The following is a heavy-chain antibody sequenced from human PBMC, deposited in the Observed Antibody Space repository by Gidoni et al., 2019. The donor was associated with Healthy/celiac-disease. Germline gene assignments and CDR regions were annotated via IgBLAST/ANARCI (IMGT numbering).Heavy chain of an antibody. J-gene: IGHJ2*01. D-gene: IGHD6-19*01. V-gene: IGHV4-34*01. CDR1: DGSFSGYY. Sequence: QVQLQQWGAVLLKPSETLSLTCAVYDGSFSGYYWSWIRQPPGKGLEWIGEINHSGSTNYNPSLKSRVTISVDTSKNQFSLKLSSVTAADTAVYYCARARRAVALSRYFDLWGRGTLVTVSS. CDR3: ARARRAVALSRYFDL. CDR2: INHSGST.